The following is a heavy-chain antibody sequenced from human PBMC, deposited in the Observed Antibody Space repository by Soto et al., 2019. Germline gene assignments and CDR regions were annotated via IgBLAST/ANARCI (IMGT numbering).Heavy chain of an antibody. CDR2: IYYSGST. D-gene: IGHD1-20*01. J-gene: IGHJ4*02. CDR1: GGSISSGGYY. Sequence: QVQLQESGPGLVKPSQTLSLTCTVSGGSISSGGYYWSWIRQHPGKGLEWIGYIYYSGSTYYNPSFTSRVTISVDTSKNPFSLKLSSVTAADTAVYYCARGHDPIVNYYFDYWGQGTLVTVSS. CDR3: ARGHDPIVNYYFDY. V-gene: IGHV4-31*03.